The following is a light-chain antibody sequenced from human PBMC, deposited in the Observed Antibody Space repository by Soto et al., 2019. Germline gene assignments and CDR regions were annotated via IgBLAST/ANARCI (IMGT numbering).Light chain of an antibody. J-gene: IGKJ1*01. CDR3: QKYNSYSWK. V-gene: IGKV1-5*01. CDR2: DAS. Sequence: DIQMTPSPSTLSASVGHICTITCLASESIRTWLAWYQHKPGKAPKFLIYDASTLESGVPSRFSGSGSGTEFTLTISSLQPDDFATYYCQKYNSYSWKFGQGTTGGIK. CDR1: ESIRTW.